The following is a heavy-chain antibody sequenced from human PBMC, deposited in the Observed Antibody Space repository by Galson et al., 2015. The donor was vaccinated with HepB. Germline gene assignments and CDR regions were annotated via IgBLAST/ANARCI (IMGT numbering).Heavy chain of an antibody. CDR3: AKGDGRVTLKDIVVVPAAMTIDY. CDR1: GFTFSSYG. D-gene: IGHD2-2*01. J-gene: IGHJ4*02. Sequence: LRLSCAASGFTFSSYGMPWVRPAPGKGLEWVAVISYDGSNKYYADSVKGRFTISRDNSKNTLYLQMNSLRAEDTAVYYCAKGDGRVTLKDIVVVPAAMTIDYWGQGTLVTVSS. V-gene: IGHV3-30*18. CDR2: ISYDGSNK.